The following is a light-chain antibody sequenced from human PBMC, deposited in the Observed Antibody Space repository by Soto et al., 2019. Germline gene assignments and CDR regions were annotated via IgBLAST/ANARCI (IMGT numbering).Light chain of an antibody. Sequence: DIVVTQSPATLSASPGERVTLSCRASQFVSSRLAWYQQRPGQVPRLLIYDTSTRAPGISARFSGSGSGTEFTHTISSLQSEDFDVYYCQEYIQWPPGMFGPGTTVDIK. J-gene: IGKJ1*01. V-gene: IGKV3-15*01. CDR3: QEYIQWPPGM. CDR1: QFVSSR. CDR2: DTS.